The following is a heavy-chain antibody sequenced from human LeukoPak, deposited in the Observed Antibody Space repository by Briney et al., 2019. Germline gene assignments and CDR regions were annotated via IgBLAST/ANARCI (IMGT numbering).Heavy chain of an antibody. CDR2: ISAYNGNT. CDR3: ARDALLLWFGELFGVPVRFDP. Sequence: ASVKVSCKASGYTFTSYYMHWVRQAPGQGLEWMGWISAYNGNTNYAQKLQGRVTMTTDTSTSTAYMELRSLRSDDTAVYYCARDALLLWFGELFGVPVRFDPWGQGTLVTVSS. V-gene: IGHV1-18*04. J-gene: IGHJ5*02. D-gene: IGHD3-10*01. CDR1: GYTFTSYY.